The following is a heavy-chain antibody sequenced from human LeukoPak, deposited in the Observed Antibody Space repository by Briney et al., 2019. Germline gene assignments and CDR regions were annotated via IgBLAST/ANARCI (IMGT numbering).Heavy chain of an antibody. J-gene: IGHJ4*02. D-gene: IGHD3-10*01. CDR1: GFTFDDYG. CDR3: ARGNFYSGSGSSPLDY. Sequence: GGSLRLSCAASGFTFDDYGMSWVRQAPGKGLEWVSGINWNGGSTGYADSVKGRFTISRDNAKNTLFLQMNSLRVEDTAVYYCARGNFYSGSGSSPLDYWGQGVLVTVSS. CDR2: INWNGGST. V-gene: IGHV3-20*04.